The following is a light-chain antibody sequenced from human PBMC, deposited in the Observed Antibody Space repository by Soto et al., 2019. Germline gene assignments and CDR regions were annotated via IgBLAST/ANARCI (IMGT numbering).Light chain of an antibody. Sequence: QSVLTQPASVSGSPGQSITISGTGTSSDGGNYNLVSWYQQHPDKAPKFMIYEVNKRPSGVSNRFSGSKSGNTASLTISGLQAEDEADYYCCSYAGSSSFYVFGTGTKVTVL. CDR1: SSDGGNYNL. V-gene: IGLV2-23*02. J-gene: IGLJ1*01. CDR2: EVN. CDR3: CSYAGSSSFYV.